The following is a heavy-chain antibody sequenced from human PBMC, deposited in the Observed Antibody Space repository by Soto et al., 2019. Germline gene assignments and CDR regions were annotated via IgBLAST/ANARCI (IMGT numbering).Heavy chain of an antibody. Sequence: GGSLRLSCAASGFTFDDYAMHWVRQAPGKGLEWVSGISWNSGSIGYADSVKGRFTISRDNAKNSLYLQMNSLRAEDTALYYCAKDLWSTAARPRSSWSQRGFDYWGQGTLVTVSS. CDR2: ISWNSGSI. D-gene: IGHD6-13*01. J-gene: IGHJ4*02. CDR1: GFTFDDYA. CDR3: AKDLWSTAARPRSSWSQRGFDY. V-gene: IGHV3-9*01.